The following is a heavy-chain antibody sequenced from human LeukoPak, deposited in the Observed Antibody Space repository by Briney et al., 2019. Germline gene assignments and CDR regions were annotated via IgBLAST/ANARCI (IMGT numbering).Heavy chain of an antibody. D-gene: IGHD3-22*01. J-gene: IGHJ4*02. CDR3: ARGSSSGYYFDFEY. Sequence: ASVKVSCKASGYTFTSYGISGVRQAPGQGLEWMGWISAYNGNTNYAQKLQGRVTMTTDTSTSTAYMELRSLRSDDTAVYYCARGSSSGYYFDFEYWGQGTLVTVYS. V-gene: IGHV1-18*04. CDR2: ISAYNGNT. CDR1: GYTFTSYG.